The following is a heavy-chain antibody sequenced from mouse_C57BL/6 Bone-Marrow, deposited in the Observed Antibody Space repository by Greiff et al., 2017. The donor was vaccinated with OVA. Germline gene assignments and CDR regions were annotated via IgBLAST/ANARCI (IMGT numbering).Heavy chain of an antibody. Sequence: VQLQQPGAELVKPGASVKLSCKASGYTFTSYWMQWVKQRPGQGLEWIGEIDPSDSYTNYNQKFKGKATLTVDTSSSTAYMQLSSLTSEDSAVYYCARGRPYYGNSYWYFDVWGTGTTVTVSS. J-gene: IGHJ1*03. CDR2: IDPSDSYT. CDR1: GYTFTSYW. D-gene: IGHD2-10*01. CDR3: ARGRPYYGNSYWYFDV. V-gene: IGHV1-50*01.